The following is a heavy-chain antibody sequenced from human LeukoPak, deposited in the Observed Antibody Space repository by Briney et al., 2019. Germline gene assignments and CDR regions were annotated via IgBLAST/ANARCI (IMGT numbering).Heavy chain of an antibody. Sequence: SETLSLTCTVSGGSISSSSYYWGWIRQPPGKGLEWIGSIYYSGSTYYNPSLKSRVTISVDTSKNQFSLKLSSVTAADTAVYYCARDSASLSSWSAFLDYWGQGTLVTVSS. CDR1: GGSISSSSYY. D-gene: IGHD6-13*01. CDR3: ARDSASLSSWSAFLDY. J-gene: IGHJ4*02. V-gene: IGHV4-39*07. CDR2: IYYSGST.